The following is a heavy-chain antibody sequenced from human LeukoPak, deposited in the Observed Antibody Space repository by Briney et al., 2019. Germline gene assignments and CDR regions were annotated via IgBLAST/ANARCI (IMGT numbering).Heavy chain of an antibody. CDR2: IYTSGST. V-gene: IGHV4-61*02. Sequence: SETLSLTCTVSGGSISSGSYYWSWIRQPAGKGLEWIGRIYTSGSTNYNPSLKSRVTISVDTSKNQFSLKLSSVTAADTAVYYCARGIRYYYYMDVWGKGTTVTVSS. CDR3: ARGIRYYYYMDV. CDR1: GGSISSGSYY. J-gene: IGHJ6*03. D-gene: IGHD5-18*01.